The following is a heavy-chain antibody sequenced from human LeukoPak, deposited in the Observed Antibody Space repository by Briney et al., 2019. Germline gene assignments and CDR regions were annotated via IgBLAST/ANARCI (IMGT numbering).Heavy chain of an antibody. CDR2: MNPNIGNT. CDR1: EYTFTSYD. CDR3: TRAHSGYDYYYGMDV. V-gene: IGHV1-8*01. D-gene: IGHD5-12*01. J-gene: IGHJ6*02. Sequence: ASVKVSCKASEYTFTSYDVNWVRQATGQGLEWMGWMNPNIGNTGYAQKFQGRVTMTRNTSISTAYMELSSVTSEDTAVYYCTRAHSGYDYYYGMDVWGQGTTVTVSS.